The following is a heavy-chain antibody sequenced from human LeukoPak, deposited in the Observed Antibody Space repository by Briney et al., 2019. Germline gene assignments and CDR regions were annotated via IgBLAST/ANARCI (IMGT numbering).Heavy chain of an antibody. CDR1: GFTFRNFA. D-gene: IGHD2-15*01. J-gene: IGHJ3*02. Sequence: PGGSLRLSCAASGFTFRNFAMKWVRQAPGKGLEWVSDISGGGEHTFYADSVKGRFTISRDNSKNTLYLQMNSLRAEDTAVYYCAKDLIYCSGGSCYRGGAFDIWGQGTMVTVSS. CDR3: AKDLIYCSGGSCYRGGAFDI. V-gene: IGHV3-23*01. CDR2: ISGGGEHT.